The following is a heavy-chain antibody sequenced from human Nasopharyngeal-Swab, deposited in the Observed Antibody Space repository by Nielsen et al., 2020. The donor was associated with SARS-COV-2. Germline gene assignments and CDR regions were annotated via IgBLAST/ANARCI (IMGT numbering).Heavy chain of an antibody. V-gene: IGHV4-39*07. CDR2: IYYSGST. J-gene: IGHJ6*02. CDR3: ARVGGIPGGYSSSWGYYYGMDV. CDR1: GGSISSSSYY. D-gene: IGHD6-13*01. Sequence: GSLRLSCTVSGGSISSSSYYWGWIRQPPGKGLEWIGSIYYSGSTNYNPSLKSRVTISVDTSKSQFSLKLSSVTAADTAVYYCARVGGIPGGYSSSWGYYYGMDVWGQGTTVTVSS.